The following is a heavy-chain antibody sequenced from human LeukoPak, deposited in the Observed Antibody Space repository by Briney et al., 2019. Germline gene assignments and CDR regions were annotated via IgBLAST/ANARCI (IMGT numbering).Heavy chain of an antibody. CDR2: ISTSGSTI. J-gene: IGHJ4*02. V-gene: IGHV3-11*04. Sequence: GGSLRLSCTSSGFTFSDYFMSWIRQAPGKGLEWVSYISTSGSTIYYTDSVKGRFTISRDNAKNALYLQMNSLRAEDTAVYYCARRWEEYFFDYWGQGTLVTVSS. D-gene: IGHD1-26*01. CDR3: ARRWEEYFFDY. CDR1: GFTFSDYF.